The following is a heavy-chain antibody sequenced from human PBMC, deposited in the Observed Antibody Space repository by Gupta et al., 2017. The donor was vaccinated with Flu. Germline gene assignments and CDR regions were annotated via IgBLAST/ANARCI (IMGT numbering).Heavy chain of an antibody. V-gene: IGHV3-23*01. Sequence: EVQLLESGGGLVHPGGSLRLSCAASGFIFTTYAMTWVRQAPGKGLEWVSGISGSGDSTYYADSVKGRFTISRDNSKNILYLQMSSLRAEDTAVYYCAKDFPVDRGYYYGAWFDPWGQGTLVTVSS. CDR1: GFIFTTYA. CDR2: ISGSGDST. CDR3: AKDFPVDRGYYYGAWFDP. D-gene: IGHD3-22*01. J-gene: IGHJ5*02.